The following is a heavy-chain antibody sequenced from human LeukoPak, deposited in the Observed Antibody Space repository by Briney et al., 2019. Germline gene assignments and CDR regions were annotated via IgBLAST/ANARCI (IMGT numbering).Heavy chain of an antibody. CDR2: INCITGDT. D-gene: IGHD6-13*01. V-gene: IGHV1-2*06. CDR1: GYTFTDYY. CDR3: AREIAATGAAVDY. J-gene: IGHJ4*02. Sequence: AASVTVSCKASGYTFTDYYIHWVRQAPRQGLEWMGRINCITGDTRSAQKFQGRVTMTRDASISTAYMQLSSLRSDDTAVYYCAREIAATGAAVDYWGQGILVTVSS.